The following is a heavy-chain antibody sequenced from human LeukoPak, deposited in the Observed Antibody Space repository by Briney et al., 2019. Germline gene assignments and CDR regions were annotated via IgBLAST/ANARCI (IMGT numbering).Heavy chain of an antibody. Sequence: PAETLSLTCTVSVGSMSIYDWIWIRQPQWKGLEWIGYIYNSGSSTIYNPSLKSRVTISVDTSKNQFSLRLSSVTAADTAVYFCVRDRELTYWGQGTLVTVSS. CDR2: IYNSGSST. CDR3: VRDRELTY. J-gene: IGHJ4*02. V-gene: IGHV4-59*01. D-gene: IGHD3-10*01. CDR1: VGSMSIYD.